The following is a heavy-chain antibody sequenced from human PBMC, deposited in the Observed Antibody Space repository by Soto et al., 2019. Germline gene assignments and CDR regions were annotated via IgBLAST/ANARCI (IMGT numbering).Heavy chain of an antibody. V-gene: IGHV5-51*03. CDR1: GYPFNKEC. J-gene: IGHJ3*02. D-gene: IGHD6-25*01. CDR3: ASGYRRFAADGFDI. Sequence: GESLKSSSQCAGYPFNKECIGLVRQMPGKGLEWMGIIDPSDSDTRYSPSFQGQVTMSADKSMTTAYLQWSSLKASDNAMYYCASGYRRFAADGFDIWGQRTMVTV. CDR2: IDPSDSDT.